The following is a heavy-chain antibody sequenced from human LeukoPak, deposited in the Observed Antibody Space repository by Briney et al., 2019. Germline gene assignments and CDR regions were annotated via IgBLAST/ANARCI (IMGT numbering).Heavy chain of an antibody. CDR2: IYTRGST. J-gene: IGHJ3*02. Sequence: SETLSLTCTVSGGSINNYYWSWIRQPAGKGIEWIGRIYTRGSTNYNPSLKSRVTMSVDTSKNQFSLKLSSVTAADTAVYYCARGRYCSADICSGGDAFDIWGQGTMVSVSS. CDR3: ARGRYCSADICSGGDAFDI. V-gene: IGHV4-4*07. D-gene: IGHD2-15*01. CDR1: GGSINNYY.